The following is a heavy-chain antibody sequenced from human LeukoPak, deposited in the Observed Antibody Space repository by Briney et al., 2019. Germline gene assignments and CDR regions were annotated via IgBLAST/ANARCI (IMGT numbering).Heavy chain of an antibody. CDR2: IYYSGST. CDR3: ARTHSDCSSTSCYSVANYYFDY. D-gene: IGHD2-2*01. J-gene: IGHJ4*02. V-gene: IGHV4-30-4*08. Sequence: RPSETLSLTCTVSGGSISSYYWSWIRQPPGKGLEWIGYIYYSGSTYYNPSLKSRVTISVDTSKNQFSLKLSSVTAADTAVYYCARTHSDCSSTSCYSVANYYFDYWGQGTLVTVSS. CDR1: GGSISSYY.